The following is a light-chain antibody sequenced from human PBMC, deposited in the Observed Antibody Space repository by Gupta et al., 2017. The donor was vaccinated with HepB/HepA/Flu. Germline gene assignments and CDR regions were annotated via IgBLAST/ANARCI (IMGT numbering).Light chain of an antibody. CDR1: NIGGKS. CDR3: QVWDSSSDHHVV. J-gene: IGLJ2*01. V-gene: IGLV3-21*04. Sequence: SYVLTPPPSVSVAPGKTARITCGGNNIGGKSVHWYQQKPGQAPVLVIYYDSDRPSGIPERFSGSNSGNTATLTISRVEAGDEADYYCQVWDSSSDHHVVFGGGTKLTVL. CDR2: YDS.